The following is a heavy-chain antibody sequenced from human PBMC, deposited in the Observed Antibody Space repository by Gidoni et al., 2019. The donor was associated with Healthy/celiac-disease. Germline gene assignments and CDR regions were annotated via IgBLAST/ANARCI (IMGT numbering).Heavy chain of an antibody. Sequence: QVQLVESGGGVVQPGRSRSPSCAAAGITFSSYGMHWVRQAPGKGRGWVAVIWYDGSNKYYADSVKGRFTISRDNSKNTLYLQMNSLRAEDTAVYYCARAGAAVSGAFDIWGQGTMVTVSS. J-gene: IGHJ3*02. D-gene: IGHD1-26*01. V-gene: IGHV3-33*01. CDR1: GITFSSYG. CDR3: ARAGAAVSGAFDI. CDR2: IWYDGSNK.